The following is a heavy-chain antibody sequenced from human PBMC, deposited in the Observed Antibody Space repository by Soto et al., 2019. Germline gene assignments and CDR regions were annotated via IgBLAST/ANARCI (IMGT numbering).Heavy chain of an antibody. CDR2: ISSNGDST. Sequence: GGSLRLSCLDSRFTFSSYAMHWVRQAPGKELEYVSSISSNGDSTYYADSVKGRFTISRDNSKNTMYLQMSSLRAEDTAVYYCVKYYYDSSGYYGLNAFDIWGQGTMVTVSS. CDR1: RFTFSSYA. J-gene: IGHJ3*02. D-gene: IGHD3-22*01. V-gene: IGHV3-64D*06. CDR3: VKYYYDSSGYYGLNAFDI.